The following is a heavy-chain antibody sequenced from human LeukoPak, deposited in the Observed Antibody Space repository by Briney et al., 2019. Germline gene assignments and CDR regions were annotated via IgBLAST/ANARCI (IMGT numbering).Heavy chain of an antibody. D-gene: IGHD3-3*01. CDR3: ARGPYYDFWSGYYTWFDP. J-gene: IGHJ5*02. CDR1: GGTFSSYA. CDR2: IIPIFGTA. Sequence: SVKVSCKASGGTFSSYAISWVRQAPGQGLEWMGGIIPIFGTANYAQKFQGRVTITADESTSTAYMELSSLRSEDTAVYYCARGPYYDFWSGYYTWFDPWGKGTLVTVSS. V-gene: IGHV1-69*13.